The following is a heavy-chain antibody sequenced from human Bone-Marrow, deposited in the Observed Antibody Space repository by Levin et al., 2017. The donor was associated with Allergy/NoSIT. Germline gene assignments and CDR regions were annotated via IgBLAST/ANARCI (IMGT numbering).Heavy chain of an antibody. CDR2: INEGGRNT. Sequence: GESLKISCRASGFIFSDHAMSWLRQAPGKGLEWVSTINEGGRNTYYLDSVRGRFTISRDNSENTLFVQMTNLRVEDTAVYYCAKSAIGWTTIIPNFEDWGKGTTVTVSS. CDR3: AKSAIGWTTIIPNFED. V-gene: IGHV3-23*01. D-gene: IGHD3-9*01. J-gene: IGHJ6*04. CDR1: GFIFSDHA.